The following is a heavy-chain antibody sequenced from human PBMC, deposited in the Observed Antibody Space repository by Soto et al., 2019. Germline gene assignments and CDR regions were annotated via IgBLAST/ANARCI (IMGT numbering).Heavy chain of an antibody. Sequence: PSETLSLTCTVSGGSVSSSDYYWGWIRQPPGKGLEWIGSVYYSGITYYTPSLQSRVTISVDTPKNQFSLRLRSVTAADTAVYYCARHQDSHYKDHLDYWGQGALVTVSS. CDR3: ARHQDSHYKDHLDY. J-gene: IGHJ4*02. CDR1: GGSVSSSDYY. D-gene: IGHD3-10*01. CDR2: VYYSGIT. V-gene: IGHV4-39*01.